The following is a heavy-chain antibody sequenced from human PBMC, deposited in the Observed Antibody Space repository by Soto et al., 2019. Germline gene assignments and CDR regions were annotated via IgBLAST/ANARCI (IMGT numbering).Heavy chain of an antibody. V-gene: IGHV3-23*01. J-gene: IGHJ6*02. Sequence: GGSLRLSCAASGFTFSSYAMSWVRQAPGKGLECLSAISGSGGSTYYADSVKGRFTISRDNSKNTLYLQMNSLRAEDTAVYYCANSPYYYYGMDVWGQGTTVTVSS. CDR2: ISGSGGST. CDR3: ANSPYYYYGMDV. CDR1: GFTFSSYA.